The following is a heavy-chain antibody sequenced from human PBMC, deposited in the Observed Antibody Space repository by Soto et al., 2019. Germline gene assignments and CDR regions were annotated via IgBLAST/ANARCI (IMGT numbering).Heavy chain of an antibody. D-gene: IGHD3-3*01. CDR3: ARVKASTYYDFWSGYYRFYYYYYGMDV. J-gene: IGHJ6*02. V-gene: IGHV3-33*01. CDR1: GFTFSSYG. CDR2: IWYDGSNK. Sequence: QVQLVESGGGVVQPGRSLRLSCAASGFTFSSYGMHWVRQAPGKGLEWVAVIWYDGSNKYYADSVKGRFTISRDNSKNTLYLQMNSLRAEDTAVYYCARVKASTYYDFWSGYYRFYYYYYGMDVWRQGTTVTVSS.